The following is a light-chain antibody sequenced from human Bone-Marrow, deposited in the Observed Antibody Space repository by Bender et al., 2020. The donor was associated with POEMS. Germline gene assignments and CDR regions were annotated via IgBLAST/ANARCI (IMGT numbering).Light chain of an antibody. CDR2: EGS. J-gene: IGLJ3*02. Sequence: QSALTQPASVSGSPGQSITLSCTGTSSDVGGYNYVSWYQQHPGKAPKLIIYEGSKRPSGVSDRFSGSKSGNSASLTISGLQTEDEADYYCCSYAGTSTWVFGGGTKVTVL. V-gene: IGLV2-23*01. CDR1: SSDVGGYNY. CDR3: CSYAGTSTWV.